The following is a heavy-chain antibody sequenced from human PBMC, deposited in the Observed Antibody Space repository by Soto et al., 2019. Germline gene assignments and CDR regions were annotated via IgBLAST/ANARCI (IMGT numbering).Heavy chain of an antibody. CDR1: GFTFSSYA. CDR2: ISSSSSYI. CDR3: ARDRPPTYYDILTGPGELDY. V-gene: IGHV3-21*05. J-gene: IGHJ4*02. Sequence: SGFTFSSYAMNWVRQAPGKGLEWVSYISSSSSYIYYADSVKGRFTISRDNAKNSLYLQMNSLRAEDTAVYYCARDRPPTYYDILTGPGELDYWGQGTLVNVSS. D-gene: IGHD3-9*01.